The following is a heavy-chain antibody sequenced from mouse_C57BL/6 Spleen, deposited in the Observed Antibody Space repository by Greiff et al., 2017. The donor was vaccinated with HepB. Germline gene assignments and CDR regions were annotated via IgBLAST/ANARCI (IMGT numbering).Heavy chain of an antibody. CDR1: GYSFTDYN. Sequence: EVQLQQSGPELVKPGASVKISCKASGYSFTDYNMNWVKQSNGKSLEWIGVINPNYGTNSYNQKFKGKATFTVDQSSSTSYMQLNSLTSEDSAVYYCARGASSGPYYFDYWGQGTTLTVSS. V-gene: IGHV1-39*01. CDR3: ARGASSGPYYFDY. J-gene: IGHJ2*01. D-gene: IGHD3-2*02. CDR2: INPNYGTN.